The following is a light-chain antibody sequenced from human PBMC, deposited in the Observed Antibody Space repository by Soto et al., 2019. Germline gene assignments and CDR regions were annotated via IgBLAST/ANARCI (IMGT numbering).Light chain of an antibody. CDR2: GAS. V-gene: IGKV3-20*01. CDR3: QQYGSSPWT. Sequence: ESVLTQSPGTLSLSPGERATLSCRASESVDSSYLAWYQQKPGQAPRLLIYGASSRVTGIPDRFSGSGSGTDFTLTISRLEPEDSAVYFCQQYGSSPWTFGQGTKV. J-gene: IGKJ1*01. CDR1: ESVDSSY.